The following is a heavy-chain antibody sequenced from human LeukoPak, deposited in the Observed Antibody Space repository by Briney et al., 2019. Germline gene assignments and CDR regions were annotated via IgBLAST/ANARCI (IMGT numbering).Heavy chain of an antibody. CDR1: GGSISSGSYY. J-gene: IGHJ6*03. Sequence: SQTLSLTCTVSGGSISSGSYYWSWIRQPAGKGLEWIGRIYTSGSTNYNPSLKSRVTISVDTSKNQFSLKLSSVTAADTAVYYCAREMYYYDSSGYYQYYYYYYMDVWGKGTTVTVSS. CDR2: IYTSGST. CDR3: AREMYYYDSSGYYQYYYYYYMDV. V-gene: IGHV4-61*02. D-gene: IGHD3-22*01.